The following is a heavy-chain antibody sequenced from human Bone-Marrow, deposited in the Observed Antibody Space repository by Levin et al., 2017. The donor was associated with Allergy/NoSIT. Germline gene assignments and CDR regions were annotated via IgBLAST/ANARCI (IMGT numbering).Heavy chain of an antibody. Sequence: GGSLRLSCAASEFIVSSNYMSWVRQAPGKGLDWVSVIYSGGSAYYAESVKGRFTISRDNSKNTLYLQMNSLRAEDTAVYYCVARSNGMDVWGQGTTVVVSS. CDR3: VARSNGMDV. V-gene: IGHV3-66*01. CDR2: IYSGGSA. J-gene: IGHJ6*02. D-gene: IGHD5-12*01. CDR1: EFIVSSNY.